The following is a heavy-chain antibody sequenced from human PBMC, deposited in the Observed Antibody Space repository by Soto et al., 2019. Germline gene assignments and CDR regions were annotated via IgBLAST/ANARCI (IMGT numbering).Heavy chain of an antibody. V-gene: IGHV4-61*01. Sequence: PSETLSLTCTVSGGSVSSGSYYWSWIRQPPGKGLEWIGYIYYSGSTNYNPSLKSRVTISVDTSKNQFSLKLSSVTAADTAVYYCARDTGYSSGWSHDAFDIWGQGTMVTGSS. CDR3: ARDTGYSSGWSHDAFDI. J-gene: IGHJ3*02. CDR1: GGSVSSGSYY. D-gene: IGHD6-19*01. CDR2: IYYSGST.